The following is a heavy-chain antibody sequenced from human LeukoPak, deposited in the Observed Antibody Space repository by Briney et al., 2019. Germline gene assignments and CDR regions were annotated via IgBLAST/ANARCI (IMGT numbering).Heavy chain of an antibody. V-gene: IGHV3-30*04. Sequence: GGSLRLSCAASGFTFSSYAMHWVRQAPGKGLEWVSVISYDGSDKYYADSVKGRFTFSRDNSKNTLYLQMNSLRAEDTAVYYCAREYYDILTGYQMGAFDIWGQGTMVTVSS. J-gene: IGHJ3*02. CDR1: GFTFSSYA. D-gene: IGHD3-9*01. CDR2: ISYDGSDK. CDR3: AREYYDILTGYQMGAFDI.